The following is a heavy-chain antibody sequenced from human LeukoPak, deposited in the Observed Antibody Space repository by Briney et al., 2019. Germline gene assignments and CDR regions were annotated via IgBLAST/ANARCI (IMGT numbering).Heavy chain of an antibody. CDR3: ARHVGDFWSGYYMDV. J-gene: IGHJ6*03. CDR1: GGSISSYY. D-gene: IGHD3-3*01. CDR2: IYTSGST. V-gene: IGHV4-4*09. Sequence: SETLSLTCTVPGGSISSYYWSWIRQPPGKGLEWIGYIYTSGSTNYNPSLKSRVTISVDTSKNQFSLKLSSVTAADTAVYYCARHVGDFWSGYYMDVWGKGTTVTVSS.